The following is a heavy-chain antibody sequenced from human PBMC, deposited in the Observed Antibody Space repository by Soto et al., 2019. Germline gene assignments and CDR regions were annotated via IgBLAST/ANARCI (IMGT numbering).Heavy chain of an antibody. CDR1: GGTFSSYA. CDR3: AERRCSSTSCSNEAY. D-gene: IGHD2-2*01. CDR2: IIPIFGTA. J-gene: IGHJ4*02. Sequence: SVKVSCKASGGTFSSYAISWVRQAPGQGLEWMGGIIPIFGTANYAQKFQGRVTITADESTCTAYMELSSLRSEDMAVYYCAERRCSSTSCSNEAYWGQGTLVTVSS. V-gene: IGHV1-69*13.